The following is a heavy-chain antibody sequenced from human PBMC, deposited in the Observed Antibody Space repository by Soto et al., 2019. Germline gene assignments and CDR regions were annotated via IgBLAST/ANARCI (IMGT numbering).Heavy chain of an antibody. CDR3: ERDPSGHPPLYRFDP. CDR2: IYYSGST. Sequence: PSETLSLTCTVSGGSISSGDYYWSWIRQPPGKGLEWIGYIYYSGSTYYNPSLKGRVTISVDTSKNQFSLKLSSVTAADTAVYYCERDPSGHPPLYRFDPWGQGALVTVSS. J-gene: IGHJ5*02. D-gene: IGHD1-26*01. V-gene: IGHV4-30-4*01. CDR1: GGSISSGDYY.